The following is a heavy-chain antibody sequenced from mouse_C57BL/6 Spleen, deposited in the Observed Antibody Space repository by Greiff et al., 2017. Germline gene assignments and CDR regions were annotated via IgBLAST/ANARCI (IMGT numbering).Heavy chain of an antibody. J-gene: IGHJ4*01. CDR3: ARTFSYYGSSDYAMDY. CDR2: INPNNGGT. V-gene: IGHV1-18*01. D-gene: IGHD1-1*01. Sequence: EVKLLESGPELVKPGASVKIPCKASGYTFTDYNMDWVKQSHGKSLEWIGDINPNNGGTIYNQKFKGKATLTVDKSSSTAYMELRSLTSEDTAVYYCARTFSYYGSSDYAMDYWGQGTSVTVSS. CDR1: GYTFTDYN.